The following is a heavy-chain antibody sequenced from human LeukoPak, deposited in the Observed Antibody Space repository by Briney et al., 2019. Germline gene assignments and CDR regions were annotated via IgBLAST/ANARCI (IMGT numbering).Heavy chain of an antibody. Sequence: SETLSLTRTVSGGSMSSFYWDWIRQPAGKGLQWIGRIYTSGVTNYNPSLKSRVTMSVDTSKNQFSLKLSSVTAADTAVYYCAREWTSGDGSGYPYYFDYWGPGTLVTVSS. V-gene: IGHV4-4*07. CDR1: GGSMSSFY. J-gene: IGHJ4*02. CDR2: IYTSGVT. D-gene: IGHD3-22*01. CDR3: AREWTSGDGSGYPYYFDY.